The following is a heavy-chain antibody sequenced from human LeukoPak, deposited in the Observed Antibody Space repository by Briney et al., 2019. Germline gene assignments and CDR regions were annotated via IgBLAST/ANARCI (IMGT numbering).Heavy chain of an antibody. V-gene: IGHV3-7*05. CDR1: GFTFSSYW. J-gene: IGHJ4*02. CDR2: IKGDGSEK. CDR3: VKSGTWADFDS. Sequence: GGSLRLSCAASGFTFSSYWMAWVRQAPGKGLEWVAHIKGDGSEKYYVDSVKGRFTISRDNAKKSLFLQMNSLGAADTAVYYCVKSGTWADFDSWGQGTLVTVSS. D-gene: IGHD1-26*01.